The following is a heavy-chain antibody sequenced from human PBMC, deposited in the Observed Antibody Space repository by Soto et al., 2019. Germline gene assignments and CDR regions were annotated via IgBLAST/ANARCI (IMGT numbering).Heavy chain of an antibody. CDR1: GYTFTSYG. D-gene: IGHD4-4*01. J-gene: IGHJ6*03. CDR2: ISAYNGKT. CDR3: AKADSNYAGRFSYYYMDV. Sequence: GASVKVSCKASGYTFTSYGICWVRQAPGQGLEWMGWISAYNGKTHYPQKFQDKVTMTTDTSTSTAYMELRSLRYDDTAVYFCAKADSNYAGRFSYYYMDVWGKGTMVTV. V-gene: IGHV1-18*01.